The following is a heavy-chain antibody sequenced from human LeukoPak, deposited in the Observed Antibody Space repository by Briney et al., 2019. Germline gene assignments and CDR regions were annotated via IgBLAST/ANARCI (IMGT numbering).Heavy chain of an antibody. CDR1: RFSLSTYG. Sequence: PGGSLRLSCVVSRFSLSTYGMHWVRQAPGKGLKWVSFIRNGGNDKYYAQSVKGRFTISRDDSKNTQYLQMNSLRGEDTAVYYCATDFNWAWNYWGQGTLVSVSS. D-gene: IGHD7-27*01. CDR3: ATDFNWAWNY. J-gene: IGHJ4*02. CDR2: IRNGGNDK. V-gene: IGHV3-30*02.